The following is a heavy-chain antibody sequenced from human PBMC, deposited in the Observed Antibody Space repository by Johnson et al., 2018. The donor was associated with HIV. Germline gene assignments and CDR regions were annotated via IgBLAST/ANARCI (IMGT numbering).Heavy chain of an antibody. D-gene: IGHD1-1*01. CDR2: IRYDGSNK. CDR1: GFTFSSYG. Sequence: VESGGGVVQPGGSLRLSCAASGFTFSSYGMHWVRQAPGKGLGWVAFIRYDGSNKYYADSVKGRFTISRDNSKNTLYLQMNSRRADDTAVYYCAKVGGTTILRDAFDIWCQGTMVTVSS. V-gene: IGHV3-30*02. J-gene: IGHJ3*02. CDR3: AKVGGTTILRDAFDI.